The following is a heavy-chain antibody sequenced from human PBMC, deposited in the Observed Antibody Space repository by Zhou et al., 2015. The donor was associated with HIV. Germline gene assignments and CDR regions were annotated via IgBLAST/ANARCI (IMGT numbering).Heavy chain of an antibody. V-gene: IGHV1-8*01. J-gene: IGHJ4*02. CDR2: MNPNSGST. CDR3: ARLSGSSGWYSMQH. D-gene: IGHD6-19*01. Sequence: QVQLVQSGAEVKKPGASVKVSCKASGYSFTSYDINWVRQATGQGPEWMGWMNPNSGSTGYAQKFQGRVTLTRNTSLSTAYMELSGLRSEDTAVYYCARLSGSSGWYSMQHWGQGTLVTVSS. CDR1: GYSFTSYD.